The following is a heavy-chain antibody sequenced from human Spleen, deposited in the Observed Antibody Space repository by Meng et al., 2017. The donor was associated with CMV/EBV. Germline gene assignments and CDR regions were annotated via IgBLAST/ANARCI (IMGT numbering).Heavy chain of an antibody. CDR2: ISAYNGNT. V-gene: IGHV1-18*01. CDR1: GYTFTGYG. D-gene: IGHD3-3*01. CDR3: ARDRHDYWSGYGMDV. Sequence: ASVKVSCKASGYTFTGYGLSWVRQAPGQGLEWMGWISAYNGNTNYAQSLQDRVTMSTDTSTSTAFMELRSLKFDDTAVYYCARDRHDYWSGYGMDVWGQGTTVTVSS. J-gene: IGHJ6*02.